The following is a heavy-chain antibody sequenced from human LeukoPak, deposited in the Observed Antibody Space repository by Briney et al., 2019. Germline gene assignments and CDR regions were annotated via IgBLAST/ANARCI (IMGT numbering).Heavy chain of an antibody. CDR2: INHSGSS. CDR3: ARGGDSSGYYLLDAFDI. J-gene: IGHJ3*02. CDR1: GGSFSGYY. Sequence: SETLSLTCAVYGGSFSGYYRSWIRQPPGKGLEWIGEINHSGSSNYNPSLKSRVTISVDTSKNQFSLKLSSVTAADTAVYYCARGGDSSGYYLLDAFDIWGQGTMVTVSS. D-gene: IGHD3-22*01. V-gene: IGHV4-34*01.